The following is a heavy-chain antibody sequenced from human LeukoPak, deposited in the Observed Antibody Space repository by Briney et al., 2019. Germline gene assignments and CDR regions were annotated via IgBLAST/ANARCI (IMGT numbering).Heavy chain of an antibody. CDR3: TRDRRDGYNYVDI. D-gene: IGHD5-24*01. J-gene: IGHJ4*02. CDR2: ISYSGST. Sequence: SETLSLTCTVSGGSISSHYWSWIRQPPGKGLEWIGYISYSGSTNYNPSLKSRVTMSVDTSKNQFSLKLSSGTAADTAVYYCTRDRRDGYNYVDIWGQGTLVTVSS. V-gene: IGHV4-59*11. CDR1: GGSISSHY.